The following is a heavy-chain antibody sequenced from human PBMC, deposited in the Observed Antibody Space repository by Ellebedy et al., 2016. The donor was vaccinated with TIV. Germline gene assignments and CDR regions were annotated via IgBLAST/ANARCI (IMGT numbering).Heavy chain of an antibody. V-gene: IGHV1-24*01. Sequence: AASVKVSCKVSGYTLTELSMHWVRHAPGQGLAGMGGFCPEDGVTVYAQKFQGRVTMTEDTSTDTPYMELSSLISEDTAEYYCTTAANSCTFEDWGQGTLVAVSS. CDR3: TTAANSCTFED. CDR2: FCPEDGVT. D-gene: IGHD2-2*01. CDR1: GYTLTELS. J-gene: IGHJ4*02.